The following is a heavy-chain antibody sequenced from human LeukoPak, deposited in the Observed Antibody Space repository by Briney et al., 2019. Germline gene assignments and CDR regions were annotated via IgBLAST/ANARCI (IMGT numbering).Heavy chain of an antibody. CDR3: AKMVDTAFIDY. J-gene: IGHJ4*02. V-gene: IGHV3-23*01. CDR2: ISISGGNT. CDR1: GGTFSSYA. D-gene: IGHD2-15*01. Sequence: ASVKVSCKASGGTFSSYAMNWVRQAPGKGLEWVSGISISGGNTFFADSVKGRFTISRDNSRNTLYLHMNSLRAEDTAIYYCAKMVDTAFIDYWGQGTLVTVSS.